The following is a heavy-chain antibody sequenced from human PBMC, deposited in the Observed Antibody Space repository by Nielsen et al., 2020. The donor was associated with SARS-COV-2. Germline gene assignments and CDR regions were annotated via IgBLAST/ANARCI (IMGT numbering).Heavy chain of an antibody. CDR2: INSDGSST. Sequence: GESLKISCAASGFTFSSYAMSWVRQAPGKGLVWVSRINSDGSSTSYADSVKGRFTISRDNSKNTLYLQMNSLRAEDTAIYYCAKVNYYDSSPFSLPAHWGQGILVTVSS. CDR1: GFTFSSYA. D-gene: IGHD3-22*01. V-gene: IGHV3-23*01. J-gene: IGHJ4*02. CDR3: AKVNYYDSSPFSLPAH.